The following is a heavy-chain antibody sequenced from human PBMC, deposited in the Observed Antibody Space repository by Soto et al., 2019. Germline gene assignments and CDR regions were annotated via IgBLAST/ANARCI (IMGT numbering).Heavy chain of an antibody. CDR1: GFTFSSYA. V-gene: IGHV3-23*01. Sequence: GGSLRLSCTASGFTFSSYAMSWVRQAPGKELEWVSTISGNSGKTNYAESVKGRFSISRDNSKNTVYLQLDSLRAEDTAVYFCAKLGFVLMELYYFHQWGHGTLVTVSS. J-gene: IGHJ4*01. CDR3: AKLGFVLMELYYFHQ. D-gene: IGHD2-8*01. CDR2: ISGNSGKT.